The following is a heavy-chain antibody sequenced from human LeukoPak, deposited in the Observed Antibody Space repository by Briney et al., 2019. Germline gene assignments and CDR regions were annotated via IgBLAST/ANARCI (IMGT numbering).Heavy chain of an antibody. CDR2: MNPNSGNT. CDR1: GYTFTSYD. J-gene: IGHJ5*02. D-gene: IGHD3-22*01. V-gene: IGHV1-8*01. Sequence: ASVKVSCKASGYTFTSYDINWVRQATGQGLEWMGWMNPNSGNTGYAQKFQGRVTMTRNTSISTAYMELSSLRSEGTAVYYCARGSGYYWDGYWFDPWGQGTLVTVSS. CDR3: ARGSGYYWDGYWFDP.